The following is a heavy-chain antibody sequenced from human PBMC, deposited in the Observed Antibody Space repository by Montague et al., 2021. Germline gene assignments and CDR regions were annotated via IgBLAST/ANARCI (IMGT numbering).Heavy chain of an antibody. CDR3: ARERDRYYYMDI. J-gene: IGHJ6*03. CDR1: RSLINSDYY. CDR2: VSHGGRT. Sequence: SETLSLTCTVSRSLINSDYYWGWIRQPPGTGLEWMGSVSHGGRTYYNPSLKSRVTISVDTSNNHFSLKLSSVTAADTAMYYCARERDRYYYMDIWGKGTTITGS. V-gene: IGHV4-38-2*02.